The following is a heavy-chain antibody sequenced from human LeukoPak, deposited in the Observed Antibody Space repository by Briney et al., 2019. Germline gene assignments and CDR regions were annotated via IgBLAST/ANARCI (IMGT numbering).Heavy chain of an antibody. Sequence: SETLSLTCAVYGGSFSGYYWSWIRQPPGMGLEWIGEINHSGSTNYNPSLKSRVTISVDTSKNQFSLKLSSVTAADTAVYYCARGRDCSSTSCYYYYYGMDVWGQGTTVTVSS. V-gene: IGHV4-34*01. CDR3: ARGRDCSSTSCYYYYYGMDV. D-gene: IGHD2-2*01. CDR2: INHSGST. J-gene: IGHJ6*02. CDR1: GGSFSGYY.